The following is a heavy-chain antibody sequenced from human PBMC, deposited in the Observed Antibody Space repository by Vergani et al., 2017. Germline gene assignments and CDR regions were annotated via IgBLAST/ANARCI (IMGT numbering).Heavy chain of an antibody. D-gene: IGHD2-2*01. CDR2: IYYTGST. J-gene: IGHJ3*02. CDR1: GGSISGYY. V-gene: IGHV4-59*01. Sequence: QVQLQESGPGLVKPSETLSLTCTVSGGSISGYYWSWIRQPAGKGLEWIGYIYYTGSTNYSPSLKSRVTISVDTSKNQFSLKLSSVTAAETAVYYWARATLGYCSSTSCYGKALDIWGQGTMVTVSS. CDR3: ARATLGYCSSTSCYGKALDI.